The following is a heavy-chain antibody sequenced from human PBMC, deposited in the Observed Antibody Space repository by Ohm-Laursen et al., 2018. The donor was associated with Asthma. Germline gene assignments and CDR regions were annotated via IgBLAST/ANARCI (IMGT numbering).Heavy chain of an antibody. D-gene: IGHD3-22*01. Sequence: TLSLTCTVSGDSISSGDHYWSWIRQHPGKGLEWIGYIYYSGNTYYNPSLKSRVIISVDTSKNQFSLKLTSVTAADTAVYYCARETNNYYDSSGYFFDAFDIWGQGTMVTVSS. J-gene: IGHJ3*02. V-gene: IGHV4-30-4*08. CDR3: ARETNNYYDSSGYFFDAFDI. CDR2: IYYSGNT. CDR1: GDSISSGDHY.